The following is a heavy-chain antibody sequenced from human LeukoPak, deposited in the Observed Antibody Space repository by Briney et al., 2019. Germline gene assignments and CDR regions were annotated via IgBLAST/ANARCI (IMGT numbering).Heavy chain of an antibody. Sequence: PSETLSLTCTVSGGSISSYYWSWIRQPAGKGLEWIGRIYTSGSTNYNPSLKSRVTMSVDTSKNQFSLKLSFVTAADTAVYYCASSSPVPRRGYYYYMDVWGKGTTVTVSS. CDR3: ASSSPVPRRGYYYYMDV. J-gene: IGHJ6*03. CDR2: IYTSGST. V-gene: IGHV4-4*07. CDR1: GGSISSYY. D-gene: IGHD1-26*01.